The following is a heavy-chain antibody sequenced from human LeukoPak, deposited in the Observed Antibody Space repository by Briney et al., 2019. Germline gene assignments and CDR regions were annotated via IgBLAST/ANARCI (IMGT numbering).Heavy chain of an antibody. V-gene: IGHV3-23*01. D-gene: IGHD3-3*01. Sequence: GGSLRLSCAASGFTFSSYAMSWVRQAPGKGLEWVSAISGSGGSTYYADSVKGRFTISRDSSKTTLYLQMNSLRAEDTAVYYCAKDLRNYDFWSGYYLASYWGQGTLVTVSS. CDR2: ISGSGGST. CDR3: AKDLRNYDFWSGYYLASY. J-gene: IGHJ4*02. CDR1: GFTFSSYA.